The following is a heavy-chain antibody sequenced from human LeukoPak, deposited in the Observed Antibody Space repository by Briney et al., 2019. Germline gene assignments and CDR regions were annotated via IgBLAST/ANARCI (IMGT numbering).Heavy chain of an antibody. CDR2: IFYSGST. CDR3: AREGGSYYHWFDP. D-gene: IGHD1-26*01. V-gene: IGHV4-59*01. CDR1: GGSISNYY. J-gene: IGHJ5*02. Sequence: SETLSLTCTLSGGSISNYYWSWIRQPPGKGLEWIGNIFYSGSTNYNPSLKSRVTISLDTSKNQFSLKPTSVSAADTAVYYCAREGGSYYHWFDPWGQGTLVTVSS.